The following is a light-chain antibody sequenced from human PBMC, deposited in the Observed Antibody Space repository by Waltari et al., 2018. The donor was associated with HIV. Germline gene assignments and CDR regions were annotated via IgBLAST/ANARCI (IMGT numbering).Light chain of an antibody. V-gene: IGLV2-14*01. CDR3: SSYTRSSTL. CDR1: TRAVGGKHS. CDR2: YLS. Sequence: QSALTQPASVSGSPGQSITISCTGTTRAVGGKHSVSWYHKHPGKAPKLLIYYLSNRPSGVSNRFSGSKSGNTASLTISGLQAEDEADYYCSSYTRSSTLFGGGTKLTVL. J-gene: IGLJ2*01.